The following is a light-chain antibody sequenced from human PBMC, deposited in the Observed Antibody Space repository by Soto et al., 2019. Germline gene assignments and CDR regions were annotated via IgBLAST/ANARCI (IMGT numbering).Light chain of an antibody. J-gene: IGLJ2*01. CDR3: SSYAGSNNLI. CDR1: SGDVGAYNY. CDR2: DVS. Sequence: QSVLTQPPSASGSPGQSVTISCTGTSGDVGAYNYVSWYQQHPGKAPKLMISDVSKRPSGVPDRFSGSKSGNTASLTVSGLQAEDEADYYCSSYAGSNNLIFGGGTKLTVL. V-gene: IGLV2-8*01.